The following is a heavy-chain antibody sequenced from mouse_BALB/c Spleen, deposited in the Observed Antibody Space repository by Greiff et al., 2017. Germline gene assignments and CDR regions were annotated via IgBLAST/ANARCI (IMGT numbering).Heavy chain of an antibody. CDR2: ISDGGSYT. V-gene: IGHV5-4*02. CDR3: ARGGYGSSIDY. CDR1: GFTFSDYY. J-gene: IGHJ2*01. D-gene: IGHD1-1*01. Sequence: EVQLQESGGGLVKPGGSLKLSCAASGFTFSDYYMYWVRQTPEKRLEWVATISDGGSYTYYPDSVKGRFTISRDNAKNNLYLQMSSLKSEDTAMYYCARGGYGSSIDYWGQGTTLTVSS.